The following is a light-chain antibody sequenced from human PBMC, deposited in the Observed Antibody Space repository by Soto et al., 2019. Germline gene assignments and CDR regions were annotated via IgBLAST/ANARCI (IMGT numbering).Light chain of an antibody. J-gene: IGLJ3*02. CDR1: SSNIGSNT. CDR2: STD. CDR3: AAWDDSLHGWM. Sequence: QSALTQPPSASGTPGQRVTISCSGSSSNIGSNTVNWYQQLPGTAPKLLIYSTDQRPSGVPDRFSGSRSGTSASLAISGLHSEDEADYYCAAWDDSLHGWMFGGGTKLTVL. V-gene: IGLV1-44*01.